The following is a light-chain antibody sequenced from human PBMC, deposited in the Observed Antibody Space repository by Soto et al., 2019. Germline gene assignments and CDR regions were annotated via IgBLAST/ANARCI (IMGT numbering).Light chain of an antibody. CDR1: QSVSSSY. J-gene: IGKJ5*01. Sequence: EIVLTQFPGTLSLSPGERATLSCRASQSVSSSYLAWYQQKPGQAPRLLIYGASSRATDIPDRFSGSGSGTDFTLTISRLEPEDCAVYYCQQYGSSRITFGHGTRLEIK. V-gene: IGKV3-20*01. CDR3: QQYGSSRIT. CDR2: GAS.